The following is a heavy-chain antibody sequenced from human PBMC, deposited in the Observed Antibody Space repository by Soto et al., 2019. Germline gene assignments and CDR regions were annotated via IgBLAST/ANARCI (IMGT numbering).Heavy chain of an antibody. CDR1: GYSFTSYW. V-gene: IGHV5-10-1*01. Sequence: GESLKISCKGSGYSFTSYWISWVRQMPGKGLEWMGRIDPSDSYTNYSPSFQGHVTISADKSISTAYLQWSSLKASDTAMYYCASRTGTNERYYYYGMDVWDQGTTVTVSS. J-gene: IGHJ6*02. CDR2: IDPSDSYT. D-gene: IGHD1-7*01. CDR3: ASRTGTNERYYYYGMDV.